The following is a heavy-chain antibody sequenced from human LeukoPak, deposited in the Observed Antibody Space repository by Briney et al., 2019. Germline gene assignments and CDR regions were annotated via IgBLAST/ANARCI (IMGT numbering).Heavy chain of an antibody. CDR2: IYYSGST. CDR3: ATKGGSGSSYFDY. V-gene: IGHV4-39*01. CDR1: GGSISSNSYY. J-gene: IGHJ4*02. D-gene: IGHD3-10*01. Sequence: KPSETLSLTCTVSGGSISSNSYYWGWIHQPPGKGLEWIGSIYYSGSTYYNPSLKSRVTISVDTSKNQFSLKLSSVTAADTAVYYCATKGGSGSSYFDYWGQGTLVTVSS.